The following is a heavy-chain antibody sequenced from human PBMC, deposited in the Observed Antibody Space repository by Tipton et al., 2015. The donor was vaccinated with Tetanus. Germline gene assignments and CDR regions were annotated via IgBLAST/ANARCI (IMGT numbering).Heavy chain of an antibody. D-gene: IGHD3-9*01. Sequence: TLSLTCTVSGGSISSYYWSWIRQPPGKGLEWIGYIYPGASTIYNPSLKSRAAMSMDRSKNHFSLTLTSVTVADTAIYYCARVLRYSARGGWDDASDLWGQGTVVTVSS. V-gene: IGHV4-4*08. CDR1: GGSISSYY. CDR3: ARVLRYSARGGWDDASDL. J-gene: IGHJ3*01. CDR2: IYPGAST.